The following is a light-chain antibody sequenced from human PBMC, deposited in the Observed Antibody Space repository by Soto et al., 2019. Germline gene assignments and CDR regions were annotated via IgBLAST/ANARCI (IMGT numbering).Light chain of an antibody. Sequence: ETVLTQSPGTLSLSPGERATLSCRDSQSVNNNYLAWYQQKAGQAPRLLIYGASSRATGISDRFSGSGSGTDFTLTISRLEPEDFAVYYCQQYGRAPRTFGRGTKVEIK. CDR3: QQYGRAPRT. J-gene: IGKJ1*01. CDR1: QSVNNNY. CDR2: GAS. V-gene: IGKV3-20*01.